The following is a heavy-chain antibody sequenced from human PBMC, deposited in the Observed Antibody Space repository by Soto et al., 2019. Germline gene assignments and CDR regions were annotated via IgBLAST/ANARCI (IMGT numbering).Heavy chain of an antibody. Sequence: PSETLSLTCTVSGGSISSYYWSWIRQPPGKGLEWIGYIYYSGSTNYNPSLKSRVTISVDTSKNQFSLKLSSVTAADTAVYYCARDLFGEYYFVYWGQGTLVTVSS. CDR2: IYYSGST. J-gene: IGHJ4*02. CDR1: GGSISSYY. CDR3: ARDLFGEYYFVY. D-gene: IGHD3-10*01. V-gene: IGHV4-59*01.